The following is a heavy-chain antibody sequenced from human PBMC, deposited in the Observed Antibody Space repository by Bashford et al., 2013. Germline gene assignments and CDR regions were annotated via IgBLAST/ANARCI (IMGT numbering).Heavy chain of an antibody. D-gene: IGHD2-2*01. J-gene: IGHJ4*02. V-gene: IGHV1-3*04. CDR3: VTQALVVPAATFDL. Sequence: WVRQAPGQGLEWMGWINIGSGDTKYSQNFQGRVTISRDTSATTAYLDLSSLGSEDTAIYFCVTQALVVPAATFDLWGQGTLVHRLL. CDR2: INIGSGDT.